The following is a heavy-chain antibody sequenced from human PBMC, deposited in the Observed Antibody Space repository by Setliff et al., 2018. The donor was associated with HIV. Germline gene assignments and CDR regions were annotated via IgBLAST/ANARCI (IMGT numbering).Heavy chain of an antibody. J-gene: IGHJ4*02. D-gene: IGHD1-1*01. Sequence: GASVKVSCKASGYTFINFYLHWVRLAPGQGLEWMGMVNSGSGSTVFAQKFQGRVTMTRDTSTSTAYMELSRLRSDDTAVYYCARKSLTGTIDSWGQGTLVTVSS. CDR3: ARKSLTGTIDS. CDR2: VNSGSGST. V-gene: IGHV1-46*01. CDR1: GYTFINFY.